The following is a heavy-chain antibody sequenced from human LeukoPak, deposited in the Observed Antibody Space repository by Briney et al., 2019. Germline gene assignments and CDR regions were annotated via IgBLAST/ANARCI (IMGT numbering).Heavy chain of an antibody. J-gene: IGHJ4*02. Sequence: SETLSLTCTVSGGSISSSSYYWGWIRQPPGKGLEWIGSIYYSGSTYYNPSLKSRVTISVDTSKNQFSLKLSSVTAADTAVYYCARVEVVVAALDYWGQGTLVTVSS. D-gene: IGHD2-15*01. CDR3: ARVEVVVAALDY. CDR2: IYYSGST. CDR1: GGSISSSSYY. V-gene: IGHV4-39*07.